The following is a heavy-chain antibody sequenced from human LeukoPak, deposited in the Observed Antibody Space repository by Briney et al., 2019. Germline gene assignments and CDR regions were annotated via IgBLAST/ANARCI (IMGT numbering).Heavy chain of an antibody. CDR2: IKQDGSEK. CDR1: GFTFNNYW. V-gene: IGHV3-7*03. CDR3: AKNSGSLSLRTYYFDY. Sequence: GGSLRLSCAASGFTFNNYWMTWVRQAPGKGLEWVANIKQDGSEKYYVDSVKGRFTISRDNAKNSLYLQMNSLRAEDTAVYYCAKNSGSLSLRTYYFDYWGQGTLVTVSS. J-gene: IGHJ4*02. D-gene: IGHD1-26*01.